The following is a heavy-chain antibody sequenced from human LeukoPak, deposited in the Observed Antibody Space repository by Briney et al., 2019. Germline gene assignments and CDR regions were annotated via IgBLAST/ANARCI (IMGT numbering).Heavy chain of an antibody. CDR3: AKIGSAAKKPGY. J-gene: IGHJ4*02. CDR2: LYHSGTT. V-gene: IGHV4-39*07. Sequence: PSETLSLTCTVSGDSLRTTTYYWSWLPQTPGKGLEWIGGLYHSGTTYYNPSLKSRDTISAHKSKNHFSLKLTSVTAADTAVYYCAKIGSAAKKPGYWGQGTLVTVSS. D-gene: IGHD6-13*01. CDR1: GDSLRTTTYY.